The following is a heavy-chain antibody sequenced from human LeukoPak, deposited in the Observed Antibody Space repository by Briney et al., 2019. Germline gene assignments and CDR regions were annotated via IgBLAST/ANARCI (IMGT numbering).Heavy chain of an antibody. D-gene: IGHD3-10*02. Sequence: GGSLRLSCAASGFTFSSYAMTWVRQAPGKGLEWVSAISGSGSTIYYADSVKGRFTISRDNAKNSLYLQMNSLRAEDTAVYYCAELGITMIGGVWGKGTTVTISS. J-gene: IGHJ6*04. CDR3: AELGITMIGGV. CDR1: GFTFSSYA. V-gene: IGHV3-23*01. CDR2: ISGSGSTI.